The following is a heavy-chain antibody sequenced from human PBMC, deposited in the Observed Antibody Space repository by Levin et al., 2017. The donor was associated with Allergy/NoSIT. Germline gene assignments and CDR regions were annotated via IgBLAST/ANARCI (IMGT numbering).Heavy chain of an antibody. CDR2: ISYSGHA. V-gene: IGHV4-31*03. Sequence: SETLSLTCTVSGASITRGDNYWSWIRQYPGKGLEWIGFISYSGHAHYNPSLKSRLSMSLDTSKNQFSLSLTSVTVADMAVYYCARDECAWFGECYGMDDWGQGTTVIVSS. J-gene: IGHJ6*02. CDR3: ARDECAWFGECYGMDD. CDR1: GASITRGDNY. D-gene: IGHD3-10*01.